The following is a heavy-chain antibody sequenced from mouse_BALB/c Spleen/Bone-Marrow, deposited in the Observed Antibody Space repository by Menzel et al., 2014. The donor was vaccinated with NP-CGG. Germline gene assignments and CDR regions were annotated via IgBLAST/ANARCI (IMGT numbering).Heavy chain of an antibody. CDR1: GYAFSSYW. CDR2: IYPGDGDT. J-gene: IGHJ4*01. V-gene: IGHV1-80*01. D-gene: IGHD1-1*01. CDR3: ARWITTVVAPYVMDY. Sequence: QVQLKQSGAELVRPGSSVKISCKASGYAFSSYWMNWVKQRPGQGLEWIGQIYPGDGDTNYSGKFKGKATLTADKSSSTAYMQLSSLTSEDSAVYFCARWITTVVAPYVMDYWGQGTSVTVSS.